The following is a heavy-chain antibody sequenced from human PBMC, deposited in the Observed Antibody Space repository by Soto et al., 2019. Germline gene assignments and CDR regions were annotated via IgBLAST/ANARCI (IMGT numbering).Heavy chain of an antibody. Sequence: QVQLQESGPGLVKPSQTLSLTCTVSGGSISSGDYYWSWIRQPPGKGLEWIGYIYYSGSTYYNPSLKSRVTRSVDTSKNHFSLKLSSVTAADTAVYYCARGPRDGYNSLFDYWGQGTLVTVSS. CDR2: IYYSGST. CDR3: ARGPRDGYNSLFDY. D-gene: IGHD5-12*01. J-gene: IGHJ4*02. CDR1: GGSISSGDYY. V-gene: IGHV4-30-4*01.